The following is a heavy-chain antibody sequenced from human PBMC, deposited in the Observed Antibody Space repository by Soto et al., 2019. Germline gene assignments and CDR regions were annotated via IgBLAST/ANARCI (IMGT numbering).Heavy chain of an antibody. D-gene: IGHD3-22*01. CDR2: ISGSGGST. V-gene: IGHV3-23*01. J-gene: IGHJ4*02. CDR1: GFTFSSYA. CDR3: AKSPYDSSGYSLY. Sequence: LRLSCAASGFTFSSYAMSWVRQAPGKGLEWVSAISGSGGSTYYADSVKGRFTISRDNSKNTLYLQMNSLRAEDTAVYYCAKSPYDSSGYSLYWGQGTLVTVSS.